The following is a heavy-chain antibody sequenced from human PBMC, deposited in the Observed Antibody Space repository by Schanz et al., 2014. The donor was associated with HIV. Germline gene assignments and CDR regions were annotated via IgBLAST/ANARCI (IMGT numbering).Heavy chain of an antibody. D-gene: IGHD3-3*01. Sequence: QVQLVESGGGVVQPGRSLRLSCAGSGFSFDTFGIHWVRQAPGKGLEWLAVISYDGRNKKFANSVKGRFTISRDNSKNTLYLQMNSLRAEDTAVYFCTRGRFLERGGMDVWGQGTAVTVSS. CDR2: ISYDGRNK. J-gene: IGHJ6*02. CDR1: GFSFDTFG. V-gene: IGHV3-30*03. CDR3: TRGRFLERGGMDV.